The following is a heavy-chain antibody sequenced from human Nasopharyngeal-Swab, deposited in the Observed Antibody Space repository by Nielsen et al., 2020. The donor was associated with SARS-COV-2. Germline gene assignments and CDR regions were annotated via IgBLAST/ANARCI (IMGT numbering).Heavy chain of an antibody. D-gene: IGHD4-17*01. V-gene: IGHV2-5*02. CDR3: AQRTTLTSYGY. CDR2: IYWDDDK. J-gene: IGHJ4*02. Sequence: IRQPPGKALEWLALIYWDDDKRYNPSLKSRLTITKDTSKNQVVLTMTNMDPVDTATYYCAQRTTLTSYGYWGQGTLVTVSS.